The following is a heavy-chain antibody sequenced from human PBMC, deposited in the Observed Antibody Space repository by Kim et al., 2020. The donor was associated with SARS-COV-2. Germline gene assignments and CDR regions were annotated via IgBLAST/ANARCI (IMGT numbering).Heavy chain of an antibody. J-gene: IGHJ3*02. D-gene: IGHD1-26*01. CDR1: GGSISSSSYY. Sequence: SETLSLTCTVSGGSISSSSYYWGWIRQPPGKGLEWIGSIYYSGSTYYNPSLKSRVTISVDTSKNQFSLKLSSVTAADTAVYYCARLRPYSIVGAAHDAFDIWGQGTMVTVSS. CDR2: IYYSGST. V-gene: IGHV4-39*01. CDR3: ARLRPYSIVGAAHDAFDI.